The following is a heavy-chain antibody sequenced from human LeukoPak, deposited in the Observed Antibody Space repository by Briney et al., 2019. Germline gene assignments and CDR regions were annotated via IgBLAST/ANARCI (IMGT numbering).Heavy chain of an antibody. CDR1: GGSIRSSSYY. Sequence: SETLSLTCTVSGGSIRSSSYYWGWLRQPPGKGLEWIGSIYYSWSSYFNPSLKSRVTISVDTSKNQFSLKLSAVTAADTAVYYCASFPREDYFDYWDQGTLVTVSS. CDR2: IYYSWSS. J-gene: IGHJ4*02. CDR3: ASFPREDYFDY. D-gene: IGHD2/OR15-2a*01. V-gene: IGHV4-39*07.